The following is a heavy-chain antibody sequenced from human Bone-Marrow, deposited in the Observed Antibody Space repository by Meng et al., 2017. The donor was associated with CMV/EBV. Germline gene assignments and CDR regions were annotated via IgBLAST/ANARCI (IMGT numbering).Heavy chain of an antibody. Sequence: SVKVFCKASGYTFTSYGISWVRQAPGQGLEWMGGIIPIFGTANYAQKFQGRVTITTDESTSTAYMELSSLRSEDTAVYYCARHSGPYDFWSGYHYGDNWFDPWGQGTLVTVSS. CDR1: GYTFTSYG. J-gene: IGHJ5*02. CDR3: ARHSGPYDFWSGYHYGDNWFDP. D-gene: IGHD3-3*01. V-gene: IGHV1-69*05. CDR2: IIPIFGTA.